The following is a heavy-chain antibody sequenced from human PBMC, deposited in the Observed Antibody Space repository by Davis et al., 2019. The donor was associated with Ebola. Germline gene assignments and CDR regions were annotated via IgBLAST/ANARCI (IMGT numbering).Heavy chain of an antibody. D-gene: IGHD6-6*01. J-gene: IGHJ4*02. CDR3: ERGRAYSSSY. Sequence: GESLKISCAASGFTFSSYWMSWVRQAPGKGLEWVANIKQDGSEKYYVDSVKGRFTISRDNAKNSLYLQMNSLRDEDTAVYYCERGRAYSSSYWGQGTLVTVSS. CDR1: GFTFSSYW. V-gene: IGHV3-7*01. CDR2: IKQDGSEK.